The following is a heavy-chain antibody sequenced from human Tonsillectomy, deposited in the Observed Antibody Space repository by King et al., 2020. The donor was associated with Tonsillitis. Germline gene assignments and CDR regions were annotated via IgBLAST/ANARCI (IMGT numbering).Heavy chain of an antibody. CDR1: GFTFSSYW. J-gene: IGHJ6*02. CDR2: IKQDGSEK. CDR3: ARERRYFDWLLMVGNYYYGMDV. D-gene: IGHD3-9*01. V-gene: IGHV3-7*01. Sequence: VQLVESGGGLVQPGGSLRLSCAASGFTFSSYWMSWVRQAPGKGLEWVANIKQDGSEKYYVDSVKGRFAISRDNAKNSLYLQMNSLRAEDTAVYYCARERRYFDWLLMVGNYYYGMDVWGQGTTVTVSS.